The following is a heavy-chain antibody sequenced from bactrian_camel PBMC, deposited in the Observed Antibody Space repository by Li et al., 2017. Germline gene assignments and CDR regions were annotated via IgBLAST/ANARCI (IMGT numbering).Heavy chain of an antibody. Sequence: HVQLVESGGGPVNPGGSLKLSCTVIEYPMSLRPTCVGWIRQAPGKEREGVAAIGSDARARYADSVKGRFTIWEDNAKNTLYLQMNDLKPEDTARYYCAALRSPRNSCSGYQPLADFGYSGQGTQVTVS. CDR2: IGSDARA. V-gene: IGHV3S53*01. CDR1: EYPMSLRP. D-gene: IGHD2*01. J-gene: IGHJ6*01. CDR3: AALRSPRNSCSGYQPLADFGY.